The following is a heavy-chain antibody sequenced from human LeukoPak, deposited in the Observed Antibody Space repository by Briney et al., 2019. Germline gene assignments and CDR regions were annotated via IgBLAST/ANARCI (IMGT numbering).Heavy chain of an antibody. D-gene: IGHD3-3*01. V-gene: IGHV4-59*01. J-gene: IGHJ3*02. Sequence: SETLSLTCTVSGGSISSYYWSWIRQPPGKGLEWIGYTYYSGSTNYNPSLKSRVTISVDTSKNQFSLKLSSVTAADTAVYYCAREVVASITIFGVQSAFDIWGQGTMVTVSS. CDR2: TYYSGST. CDR3: AREVVASITIFGVQSAFDI. CDR1: GGSISSYY.